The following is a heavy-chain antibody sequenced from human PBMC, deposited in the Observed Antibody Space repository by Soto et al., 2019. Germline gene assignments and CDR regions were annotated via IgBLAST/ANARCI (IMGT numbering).Heavy chain of an antibody. Sequence: GGSLRLSCAASGFTFSSYDMHWVRQATGKGLEWVSAIGTAGDTYYPGSVKGRFTISRENAKNSLYLQMNSLRAEDTAVYYCARDPPPGSIEDGMDVWGQGTTVTVSS. CDR2: IGTAGDT. J-gene: IGHJ6*02. V-gene: IGHV3-13*01. D-gene: IGHD3-10*01. CDR1: GFTFSSYD. CDR3: ARDPPPGSIEDGMDV.